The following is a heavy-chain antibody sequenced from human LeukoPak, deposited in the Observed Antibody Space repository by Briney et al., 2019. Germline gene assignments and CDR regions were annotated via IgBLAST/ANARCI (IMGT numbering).Heavy chain of an antibody. CDR1: GYTFTSYG. J-gene: IGHJ5*02. Sequence: ASVKVSCKASGYTFTSYGISWVRQAPGQGLEWVGWISAYNGNTNYAQKLQGRVTMTTDTSTSTAYMELRSLRSDDTAVYYCARDYCSGGSCYSNWFDPWGQGTLVTVSS. CDR2: ISAYNGNT. V-gene: IGHV1-18*01. CDR3: ARDYCSGGSCYSNWFDP. D-gene: IGHD2-15*01.